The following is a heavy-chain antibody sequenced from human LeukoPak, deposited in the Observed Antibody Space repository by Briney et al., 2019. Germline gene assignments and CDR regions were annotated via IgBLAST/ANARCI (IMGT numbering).Heavy chain of an antibody. V-gene: IGHV7-4-1*02. D-gene: IGHD3-22*01. CDR1: GYTFTSYA. CDR3: ARVAHNSSGHYQYYFDY. CDR2: INTNTGNP. Sequence: ASVKVSCKASGYTFTSYAMNWVRQAPGQGLEWMGWINTNTGNPTYAQGFTGRFVLSLDTSVSTAYLQISSLKTEDSAVYYCARVAHNSSGHYQYYFDYWGREPWSPSPQ. J-gene: IGHJ4*02.